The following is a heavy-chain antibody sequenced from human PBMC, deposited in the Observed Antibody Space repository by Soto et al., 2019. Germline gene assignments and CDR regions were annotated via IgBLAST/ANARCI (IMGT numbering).Heavy chain of an antibody. CDR1: GLSITDSEMG. V-gene: IGHV2-26*01. J-gene: IGHJ5*02. CDR3: ARRYLAVAVSPWFDP. Sequence: QVTLKESGPVLVKPTETLTLRCTVSGLSITDSEMGVSWIRQPPGQPLEWLAHIDSSGEKSYRTFLKSRLAISKDTSKSQIGLTMTNMDPADTATYYCARRYLAVAVSPWFDPWGQGIPVIVSS. CDR2: IDSSGEK. D-gene: IGHD2-15*01.